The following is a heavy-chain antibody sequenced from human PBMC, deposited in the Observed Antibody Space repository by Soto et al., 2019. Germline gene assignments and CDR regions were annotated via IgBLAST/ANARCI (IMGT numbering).Heavy chain of an antibody. CDR1: GFTFSTYA. Sequence: GGSLRLSCAASGFTFSTYAMTWVRQAPGKGLEWVSAISASGGSTYYADSVKVRFTISRDNSKNTLYLQMNSLRVEDTAVYYCAKEGFPYNYAYLFYYLGQGTLLTVSS. V-gene: IGHV3-23*01. CDR2: ISASGGST. D-gene: IGHD3-16*01. CDR3: AKEGFPYNYAYLFYY. J-gene: IGHJ1*01.